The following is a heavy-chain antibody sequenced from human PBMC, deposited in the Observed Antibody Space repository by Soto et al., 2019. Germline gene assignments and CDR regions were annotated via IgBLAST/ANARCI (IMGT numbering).Heavy chain of an antibody. Sequence: SETLSLTCTVSGGSISSSSYYWAWVRQPPGKGLEWIGSIYYSGTTYYNSSLKSRVTISVDTSKNQFSLKLTSFSAADSGVYYCVQTTGWPGFDFWGQGTLVTVSS. CDR3: VQTTGWPGFDF. CDR2: IYYSGTT. V-gene: IGHV4-39*07. D-gene: IGHD6-19*01. CDR1: GGSISSSSYY. J-gene: IGHJ4*02.